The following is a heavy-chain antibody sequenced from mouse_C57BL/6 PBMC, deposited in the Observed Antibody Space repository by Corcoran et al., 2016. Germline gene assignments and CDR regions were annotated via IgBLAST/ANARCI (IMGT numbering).Heavy chain of an antibody. CDR2: INPNNGGT. Sequence: EVQLQQSGPELVKPGASVKISCKASGYTFTDYYMNWVKQSHGKSLEWIGDINPNNGGTSYNQKFKGKATLTVDKSSSPAYMERRSLTAEDSAVYYGAPLITTVVAEPYWYFDVWGTGTTVTVSS. V-gene: IGHV1-26*01. CDR1: GYTFTDYY. J-gene: IGHJ1*03. D-gene: IGHD1-1*01. CDR3: APLITTVVAEPYWYFDV.